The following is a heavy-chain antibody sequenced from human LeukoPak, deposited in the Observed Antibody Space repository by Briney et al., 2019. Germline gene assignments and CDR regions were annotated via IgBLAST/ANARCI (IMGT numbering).Heavy chain of an antibody. J-gene: IGHJ5*02. V-gene: IGHV4-34*01. Sequence: SETLSLTCAVYGGSFRGYYWGWIRQPPGKGLEWIGEINHSGSTNYNPSLKSRVTISVGTSKNQFSLKLSSVTAADTAVYYCARVESWFDPWGQGTLVTVSS. CDR1: GGSFRGYY. CDR3: ARVESWFDP. CDR2: INHSGST.